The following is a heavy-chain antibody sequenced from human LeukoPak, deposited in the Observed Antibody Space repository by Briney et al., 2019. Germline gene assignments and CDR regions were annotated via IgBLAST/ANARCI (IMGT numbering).Heavy chain of an antibody. Sequence: PGGSLRLSCAASGFTFSSYDMHWVRQATGKGLEWVSAIGFAGDTYYAGSVKGRLTISRENAKKSLYLQMNSLRAGDTAVYYCARGNILTGYEYWGQGTLVTVSS. CDR2: IGFAGDT. D-gene: IGHD3-9*01. V-gene: IGHV3-13*04. CDR3: ARGNILTGYEY. J-gene: IGHJ4*02. CDR1: GFTFSSYD.